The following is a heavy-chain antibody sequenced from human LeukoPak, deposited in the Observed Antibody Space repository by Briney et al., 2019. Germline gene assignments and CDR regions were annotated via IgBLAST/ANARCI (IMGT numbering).Heavy chain of an antibody. CDR1: GDSVSSKSAA. J-gene: IGHJ4*02. CDR2: TYYRSKWNK. D-gene: IGHD1-7*01. Sequence: SQTLSLTCAISGDSVSSKSAAWKWIRQSPSRGLEWLGRTYYRSKWNKNYAASVKSRITINPDTSKNQLSLQLNSVTPEDTAVYYCARGYMGTTDYWGQGTLVIVSS. V-gene: IGHV6-1*01. CDR3: ARGYMGTTDY.